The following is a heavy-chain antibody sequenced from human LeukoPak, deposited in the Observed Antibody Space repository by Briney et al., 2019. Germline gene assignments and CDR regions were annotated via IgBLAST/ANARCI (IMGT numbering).Heavy chain of an antibody. V-gene: IGHV4-59*01. CDR1: LGSLSRYF. J-gene: IGHJ5*02. D-gene: IGHD3-9*01. Sequence: SETLSLTCMVSLGSLSRYFWSWMRQPPGKGGEWVGYIYYSGCTNYNPSLKSRVTISVDTSKNQFSLKLSSVTAADTAVYYCARELEYYDILTGYYPYNWFDPWGQGTLVTVSS. CDR3: ARELEYYDILTGYYPYNWFDP. CDR2: IYYSGCT.